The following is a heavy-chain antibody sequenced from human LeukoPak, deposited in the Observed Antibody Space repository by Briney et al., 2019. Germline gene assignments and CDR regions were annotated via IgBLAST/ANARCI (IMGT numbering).Heavy chain of an antibody. Sequence: GGSLRLSCAASGFTFSSYSMNWVRQAPGEGLEWVSSISSSSSYIYYADSVKGRFTISRDNAKNSLYLQMNSLRAEDTAVYYCARDRSSSSSGCYFDYWGQGTLVTVSS. CDR3: ARDRSSSSSGCYFDY. D-gene: IGHD6-6*01. V-gene: IGHV3-21*01. CDR1: GFTFSSYS. CDR2: ISSSSSYI. J-gene: IGHJ4*02.